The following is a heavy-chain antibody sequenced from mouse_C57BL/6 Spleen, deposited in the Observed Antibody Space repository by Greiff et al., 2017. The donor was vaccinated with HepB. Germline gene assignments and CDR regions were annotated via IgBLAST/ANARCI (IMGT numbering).Heavy chain of an antibody. J-gene: IGHJ2*01. D-gene: IGHD2-12*01. Sequence: EVQLVESGGDLVKPGGSLKLSCAASGFTFSSYGMSWVRQTPDKRLEWVATISSGGSYTYYPDSVKGRFTISRDNAKNTLYLQMSSLKSEDTAMYYCARHEGFRRLDYWGQGTTLTVSS. CDR1: GFTFSSYG. CDR2: ISSGGSYT. V-gene: IGHV5-6*01. CDR3: ARHEGFRRLDY.